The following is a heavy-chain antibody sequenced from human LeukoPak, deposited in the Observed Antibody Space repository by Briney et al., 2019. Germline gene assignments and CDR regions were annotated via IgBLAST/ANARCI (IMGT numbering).Heavy chain of an antibody. CDR3: ARGLELIGY. D-gene: IGHD1-7*01. V-gene: IGHV4-34*01. Sequence: SETLSLTCAVYGGSFSGYYRSWIRQPPGKGLEWIGEINHSGSTNYNPSLKSRVTISVDTSKNQFSLKLSSVTAADTAVYYCARGLELIGYWGQGTLVTVSS. CDR1: GGSFSGYY. J-gene: IGHJ4*02. CDR2: INHSGST.